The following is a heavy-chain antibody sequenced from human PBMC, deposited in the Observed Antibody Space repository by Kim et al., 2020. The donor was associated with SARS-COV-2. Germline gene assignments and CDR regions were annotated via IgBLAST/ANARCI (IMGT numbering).Heavy chain of an antibody. V-gene: IGHV7-4-1*02. D-gene: IGHD4-4*01. J-gene: IGHJ5*02. Sequence: ASVKVSCKASGYTFTSYAMNWVRQAPGQGLEWMGWMNTNTGNPTYAQGFTGRFVFSLDTSVSTAYLQLSSLKAEETAVYYCAREIYSNYGDNWFYPWGPGTLVTVSS. CDR3: AREIYSNYGDNWFYP. CDR1: GYTFTSYA. CDR2: MNTNTGNP.